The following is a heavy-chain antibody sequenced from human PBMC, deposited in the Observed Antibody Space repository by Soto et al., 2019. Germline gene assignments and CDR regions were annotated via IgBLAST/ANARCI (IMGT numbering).Heavy chain of an antibody. Sequence: RGSLRLSCAASGFTFSSYWMHWVRQAPGKGLVWVSRINSDGSSTSYADSVKGRFTISRDNAKNTLYLQMNSLRAEDTAVYYCARDPHIVVVPAATGGFFDYWGQGTLVTVSS. D-gene: IGHD2-2*01. CDR2: INSDGSST. CDR1: GFTFSSYW. CDR3: ARDPHIVVVPAATGGFFDY. V-gene: IGHV3-74*01. J-gene: IGHJ4*02.